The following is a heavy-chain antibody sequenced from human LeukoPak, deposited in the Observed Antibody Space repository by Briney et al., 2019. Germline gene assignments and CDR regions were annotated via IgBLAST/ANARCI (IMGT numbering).Heavy chain of an antibody. D-gene: IGHD3-10*01. J-gene: IGHJ5*02. CDR1: GYTFTSYG. Sequence: ASEKVSCKASGYTFTSYGISWVRQAPGQGLEWMGWISAYNGNTNYAQKLQGRVTMTTDTSTSTAYMELRSLRSDDTAVYYCAREEAFHYGSGSYSSWGQGTLVTVSS. V-gene: IGHV1-18*01. CDR2: ISAYNGNT. CDR3: AREEAFHYGSGSYSS.